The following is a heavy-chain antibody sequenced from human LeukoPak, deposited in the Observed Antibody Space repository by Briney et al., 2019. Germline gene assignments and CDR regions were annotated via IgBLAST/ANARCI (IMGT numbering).Heavy chain of an antibody. D-gene: IGHD6-13*01. CDR2: IYYSGST. Sequence: SETLSLTRTVSGGSISSYYWSWIRQPPGKGLEWIGYIYYSGSTNYNPSLKSRVTISVDTSKNQFSLKLSSVTAADTAVYYCARELIAAAGTIIDYWGQGTLVTVSS. CDR3: ARELIAAAGTIIDY. CDR1: GGSISSYY. J-gene: IGHJ4*02. V-gene: IGHV4-59*01.